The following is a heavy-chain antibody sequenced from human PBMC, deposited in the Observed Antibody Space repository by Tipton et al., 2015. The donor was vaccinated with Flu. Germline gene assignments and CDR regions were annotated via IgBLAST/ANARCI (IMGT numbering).Heavy chain of an antibody. CDR1: GGSVSSDSYY. CDR3: ARADSIGRWLQLFY. Sequence: TLSLTCTVSGGSVSSDSYYWSWIRQPPGKGLEWIGYIYNDGSANYNPTLKRRVTISIDTSKNQFSLRLTSVTAADTAVYYCARADSIGRWLQLFYWSQGTLVAVSS. CDR2: IYNDGSA. D-gene: IGHD5-24*01. V-gene: IGHV4-61*01. J-gene: IGHJ4*02.